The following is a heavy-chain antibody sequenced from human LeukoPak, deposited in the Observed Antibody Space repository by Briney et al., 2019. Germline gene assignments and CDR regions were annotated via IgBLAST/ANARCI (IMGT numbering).Heavy chain of an antibody. J-gene: IGHJ5*02. CDR3: ARRRYQLLIRYNWFDP. V-gene: IGHV4-34*01. CDR2: INHSGST. D-gene: IGHD2-2*01. Sequence: SETLSLTCAVYGGSFSGYYWSWIRQPPGKGLEWIGEINHSGSTNYNPSLKSRVTISVDTSKNQFSLKLSSVTAADTAVYYCARRRYQLLIRYNWFDPWGQGTLVTVSS. CDR1: GGSFSGYY.